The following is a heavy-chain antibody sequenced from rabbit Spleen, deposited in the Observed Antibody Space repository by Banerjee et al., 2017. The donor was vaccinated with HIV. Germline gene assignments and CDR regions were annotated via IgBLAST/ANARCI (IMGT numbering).Heavy chain of an antibody. CDR1: GFIITSSYW. D-gene: IGHD1-1*01. Sequence: QEQLVESGGGLVQPEGSLTLTCTASGFIITSSYWMCWVRQAPGKGLEWITCVYGDSGGNSYYASWAKGRFSISKSSSTTVTLQMTSLTAADTATYFCGRDPAYASSSGYNIPNLWGPGTLVTVS. V-gene: IGHV1S45*01. CDR3: GRDPAYASSSGYNIPNL. J-gene: IGHJ4*01. CDR2: VYGDSGGNS.